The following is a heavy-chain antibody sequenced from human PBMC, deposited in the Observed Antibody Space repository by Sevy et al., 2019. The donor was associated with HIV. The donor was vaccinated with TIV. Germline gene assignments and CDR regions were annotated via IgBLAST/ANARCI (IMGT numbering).Heavy chain of an antibody. CDR1: GFTFSSYG. Sequence: GGSLRLSCAASGFTFSSYGMHWVRQAPGKGLEWVAVISYDGSNKYYADSVKGRFTISRDNSKNTMYLQMNSLRAEDTAVYYCAKDLGGYSGYDYQGGQGTLVTVSS. CDR2: ISYDGSNK. J-gene: IGHJ4*02. CDR3: AKDLGGYSGYDYQ. V-gene: IGHV3-30*18. D-gene: IGHD5-12*01.